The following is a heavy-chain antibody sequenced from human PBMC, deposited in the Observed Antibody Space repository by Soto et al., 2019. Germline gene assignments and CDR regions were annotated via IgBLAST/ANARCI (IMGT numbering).Heavy chain of an antibody. CDR1: GGSFSGYY. V-gene: IGHV4-34*01. CDR2: INHSGST. CDR3: ARGAQGYCSSTSCYQGSWFDP. D-gene: IGHD2-2*01. Sequence: SETLSLTCAVYGGSFSGYYWSWIRQPPGKGLEWIGEINHSGSTNYNPSLKSRVTISVDTSKNQFSLKLSSVTAADTAVYYCARGAQGYCSSTSCYQGSWFDPWGQGTLVTVSS. J-gene: IGHJ5*02.